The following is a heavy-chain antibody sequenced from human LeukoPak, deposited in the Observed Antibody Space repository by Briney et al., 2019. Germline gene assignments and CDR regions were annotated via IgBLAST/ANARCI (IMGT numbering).Heavy chain of an antibody. CDR3: AKDGGLWVSAHWGDS. J-gene: IGHJ4*02. Sequence: GGSLRLSCAASGFTVSSNYMSWVRQAPGKGLEWVSVNYSGGSTYYADSVKGRFTVSRDNSKNTLFLQMNSLRAEDTAVYYCAKDGGLWVSAHWGDSWGRGTLVTVPS. CDR1: GFTVSSNY. D-gene: IGHD7-27*01. CDR2: NYSGGST. V-gene: IGHV3-53*01.